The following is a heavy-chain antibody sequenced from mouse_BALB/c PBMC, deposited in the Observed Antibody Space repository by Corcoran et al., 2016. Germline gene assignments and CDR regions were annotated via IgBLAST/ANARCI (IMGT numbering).Heavy chain of an antibody. CDR3: AVDRYDGNLFFDY. Sequence: EVQLQQSGPERVKPGASMKISCKASGYSFTGYTMNWVKQSHGKNLEWIGLINPYNGGTSYNQKFKGKATLTVDKSSSTAYMELLSLTSEDSAVYYCAVDRYDGNLFFDYWGQGTTLTVSS. V-gene: IGHV1-18*01. J-gene: IGHJ2*01. CDR2: INPYNGGT. CDR1: GYSFTGYT. D-gene: IGHD2-14*01.